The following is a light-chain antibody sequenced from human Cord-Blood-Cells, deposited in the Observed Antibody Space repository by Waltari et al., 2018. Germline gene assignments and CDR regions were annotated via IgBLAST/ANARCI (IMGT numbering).Light chain of an antibody. Sequence: EIVLTQSPASVCSSPRQRATLYSRASQSVSSYLALYQQTPGQAPRHVIYDASNRATGIPARFSGGGSGKDFTLTISSLEPEDFAVYYCQQRSNWRTFGGGTKVEIK. CDR1: QSVSSY. J-gene: IGKJ4*01. CDR2: DAS. V-gene: IGKV3-11*01. CDR3: QQRSNWRT.